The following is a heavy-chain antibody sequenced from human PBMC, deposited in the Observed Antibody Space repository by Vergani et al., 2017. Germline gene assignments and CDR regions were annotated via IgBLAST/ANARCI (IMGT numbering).Heavy chain of an antibody. CDR1: GFTFSSYS. Sequence: VQLVESGGGLVKPGGSLRLSCAASGFTFSSYSMNWVRQAPGKGLEWVSSISSSSSYIYYADSVKGRFTISRDNAKNSLYLQMNSLRAEDTAVYYCARGEGPEMATIFDYWGQGTLVTVSS. CDR3: ARGEGPEMATIFDY. V-gene: IGHV3-21*01. J-gene: IGHJ4*02. CDR2: ISSSSSYI. D-gene: IGHD5-24*01.